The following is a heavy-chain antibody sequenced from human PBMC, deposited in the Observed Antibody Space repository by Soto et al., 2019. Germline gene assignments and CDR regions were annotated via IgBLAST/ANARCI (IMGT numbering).Heavy chain of an antibody. Sequence: HPGGSLRLSCAASGFTFSSYGMHWARQGPGKGLEWVAVIWYDGSNKVYADSVKGRFTISKDNSKNTLYLQMNSLRAEDTAVYYCARDLSGDYGALDTWGQGTMVTGS. CDR3: ARDLSGDYGALDT. D-gene: IGHD4-17*01. J-gene: IGHJ3*02. CDR2: IWYDGSNK. V-gene: IGHV3-33*01. CDR1: GFTFSSYG.